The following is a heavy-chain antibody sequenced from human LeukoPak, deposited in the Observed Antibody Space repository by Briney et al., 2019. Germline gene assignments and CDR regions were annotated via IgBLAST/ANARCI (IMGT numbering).Heavy chain of an antibody. Sequence: GGSLRLSCAASGFTFSDYYMSWIRQAPGKGLEWVSYISSSGSTIYYADSVKGRFTISRDNSKKTLYLQMNSLRPEDTAVYYCAGYDFWTGYQVAPFDASDIWGQGTVVIVSS. CDR2: ISSSGSTI. CDR1: GFTFSDYY. J-gene: IGHJ3*02. CDR3: AGYDFWTGYQVAPFDASDI. D-gene: IGHD3-3*01. V-gene: IGHV3-11*04.